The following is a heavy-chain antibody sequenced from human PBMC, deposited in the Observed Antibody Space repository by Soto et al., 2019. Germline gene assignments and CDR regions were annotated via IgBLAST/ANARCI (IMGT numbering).Heavy chain of an antibody. CDR3: ARDPNGPLSYYYDSSGYAFGY. D-gene: IGHD3-22*01. CDR1: GYTFTSYG. CDR2: ISAYNGNT. Sequence: QVQLVQSGAEVKKPGASVKVSCKASGYTFTSYGISWVRQAPGQGLEWMGWISAYNGNTNYAQKLQGRVTMTTDTSTSTAYMELRSLSSDDTAVYYCARDPNGPLSYYYDSSGYAFGYWGQGTLVTVSS. V-gene: IGHV1-18*01. J-gene: IGHJ4*02.